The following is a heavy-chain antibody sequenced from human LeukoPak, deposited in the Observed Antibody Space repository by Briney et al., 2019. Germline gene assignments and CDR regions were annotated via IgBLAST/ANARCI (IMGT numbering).Heavy chain of an antibody. CDR3: AKEYEIFVGAFDI. Sequence: GGSLRLSCVASGFTFRNYGLHWVRQAPGKGLEWVAVLWKDGSNNFYADSVKGRFRFSRDNSKDMLYLQMNSLRAEDTAVYYCAKEYEIFVGAFDIWGQGTMVTVSS. V-gene: IGHV3-33*06. CDR1: GFTFRNYG. J-gene: IGHJ3*02. CDR2: LWKDGSNN. D-gene: IGHD3-9*01.